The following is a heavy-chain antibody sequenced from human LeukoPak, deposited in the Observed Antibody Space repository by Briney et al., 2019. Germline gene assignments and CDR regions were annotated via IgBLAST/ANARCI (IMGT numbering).Heavy chain of an antibody. CDR3: AREGTLGGRPADYEYYYYYGMDV. Sequence: ASVKVSCKASGYTFTSYGISWVRQAPGQGLEWMGWISTYNGNTNYAQKLQGRVTMTTDPSTSTAYMELRSLRSDDTAVYYCAREGTLGGRPADYEYYYYYGMDVWGQGTTVTVSS. D-gene: IGHD4/OR15-4a*01. CDR2: ISTYNGNT. J-gene: IGHJ6*02. CDR1: GYTFTSYG. V-gene: IGHV1-18*01.